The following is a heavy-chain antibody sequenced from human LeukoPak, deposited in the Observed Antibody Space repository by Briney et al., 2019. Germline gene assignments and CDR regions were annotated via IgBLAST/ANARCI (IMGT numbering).Heavy chain of an antibody. V-gene: IGHV1-69*04. Sequence: SVKVSCKASGGTFSSYAISWVRQAPGQGLEWMGRIIPILGIANYAQKFQGRVTITADKSTSTAYMELSSLRSEDTAVYYCARGQVGAAYSFWGQGTLVTVSS. CDR3: ARGQVGAAYSF. CDR1: GGTFSSYA. J-gene: IGHJ4*02. CDR2: IIPILGIA. D-gene: IGHD1-26*01.